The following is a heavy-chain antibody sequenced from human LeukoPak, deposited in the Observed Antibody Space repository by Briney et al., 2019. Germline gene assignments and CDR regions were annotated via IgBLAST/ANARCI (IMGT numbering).Heavy chain of an antibody. Sequence: KPSETLSLTCAVYGGSFSGYYWSWIRQPPGKGLEWIGEINHSGSTNYNPSLKSRVTISVDTSKSQFSLKLSSVTAADTAVYYCARRRSYALDYWGQGTLVTVSS. J-gene: IGHJ4*02. V-gene: IGHV4-34*01. CDR3: ARRRSYALDY. CDR1: GGSFSGYY. CDR2: INHSGST. D-gene: IGHD3-16*01.